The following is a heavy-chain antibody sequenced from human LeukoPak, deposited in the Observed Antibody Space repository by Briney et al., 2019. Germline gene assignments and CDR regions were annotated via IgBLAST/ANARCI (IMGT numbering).Heavy chain of an antibody. CDR1: GGSISSGGYY. CDR2: IYYSGST. CDR3: ARDREVDYDSSGNYFDY. D-gene: IGHD3-22*01. Sequence: PSETLSLTCTVSGGSISSGGYYWSWIRQHPGKGLEWIGYIYYSGSTYYNPSLKSRVTISVDTSKNQFFLKLSSVTAAATAVYYCARDREVDYDSSGNYFDYWGQGTLVTVSS. J-gene: IGHJ4*02. V-gene: IGHV4-31*03.